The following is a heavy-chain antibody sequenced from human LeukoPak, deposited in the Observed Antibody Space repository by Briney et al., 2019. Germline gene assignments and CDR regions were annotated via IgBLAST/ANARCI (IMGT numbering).Heavy chain of an antibody. D-gene: IGHD1-26*01. CDR3: ARDGGIVGDTPYFDY. J-gene: IGHJ4*02. Sequence: SETQSLTCTVSGGSISSYYWSWIRQPPGKGLEWIGYIYYSGSTNYNPSLKSRVTISVDTSKNQFSLKLSSVTAADTAVYYCARDGGIVGDTPYFDYWGQGTLVTVS. CDR1: GGSISSYY. V-gene: IGHV4-59*01. CDR2: IYYSGST.